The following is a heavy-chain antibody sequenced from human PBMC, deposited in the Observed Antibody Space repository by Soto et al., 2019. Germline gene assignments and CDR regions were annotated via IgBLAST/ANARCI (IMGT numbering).Heavy chain of an antibody. CDR3: ARAPKITGTLFDP. J-gene: IGHJ5*02. CDR2: INHSGST. V-gene: IGHV4-34*01. Sequence: SETLSLTCTVSGGSVTSYYWSWIRQPPGKGLEWIGEINHSGSTNYNPSLKSRVTISVDTSKNQFSLKLSSVTAADTAVYYCARAPKITGTLFDPWGQGTLVTVSS. CDR1: GGSVTSYY. D-gene: IGHD1-20*01.